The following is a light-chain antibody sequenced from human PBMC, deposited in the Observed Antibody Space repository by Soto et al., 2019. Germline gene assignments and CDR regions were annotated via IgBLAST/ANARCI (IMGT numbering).Light chain of an antibody. CDR1: QSVSSN. V-gene: IGKV3-15*01. Sequence: EIVMTQSPATLSVSPGERATLSCRASQSVSSNLAWYQQKPGQAPRLLIYGASTRATGIPARFSGSGSGTEFNLTISSLQSEDFAVYYCPQYNIWPPMAFGQGTKVEIK. CDR3: PQYNIWPPMA. J-gene: IGKJ1*01. CDR2: GAS.